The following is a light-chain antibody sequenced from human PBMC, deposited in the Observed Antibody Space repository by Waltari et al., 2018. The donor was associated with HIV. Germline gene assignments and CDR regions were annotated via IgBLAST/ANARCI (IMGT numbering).Light chain of an antibody. Sequence: DIQMTQSPPTQYASVGDRVTITCRASQSISTWLAWFQQKPGEAPKMLIYKASTLDTVVPSRFSGSGSGTEFTLTISSLLPDDFATYYCQQYDNYPHTFGQGTKLE. V-gene: IGKV1-5*03. CDR1: QSISTW. J-gene: IGKJ2*01. CDR2: KAS. CDR3: QQYDNYPHT.